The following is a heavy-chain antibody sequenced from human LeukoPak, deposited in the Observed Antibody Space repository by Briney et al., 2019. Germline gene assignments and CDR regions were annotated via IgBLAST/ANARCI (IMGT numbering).Heavy chain of an antibody. CDR1: GGSFSGYF. CDR3: ARTRDSGGSDY. CDR2: IYYTGST. V-gene: IGHV4-59*01. J-gene: IGHJ4*02. D-gene: IGHD1-26*01. Sequence: SETLSLTCAVYGGSFSGYFWSWIRQPPGKGLEWIGYIYYTGSTNYNPSLKSRVTISVDSSKNQFSLRLSSVTAADTAVYYCARTRDSGGSDYWGQGTLVTVSS.